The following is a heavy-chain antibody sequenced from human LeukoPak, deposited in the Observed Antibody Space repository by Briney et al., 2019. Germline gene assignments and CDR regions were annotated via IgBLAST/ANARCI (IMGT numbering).Heavy chain of an antibody. V-gene: IGHV3-30*18. CDR2: ISYDGSNK. D-gene: IGHD2-2*01. CDR3: AKQLGYCSSTSCSNYYYGMDV. Sequence: GGSLRLSCAASGFTFSSYGMHWVRQAPGKGLEWVAVISYDGSNKYYADSVKGRFTISRDNSKNTLYLQMNSLRAEDTAVYYCAKQLGYCSSTSCSNYYYGMDVWGKGTTVTVSS. J-gene: IGHJ6*04. CDR1: GFTFSSYG.